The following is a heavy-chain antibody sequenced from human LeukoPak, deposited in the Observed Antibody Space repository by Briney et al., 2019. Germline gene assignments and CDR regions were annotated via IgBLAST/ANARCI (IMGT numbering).Heavy chain of an antibody. Sequence: GASVKVSCKASGYTFTSYYMHWVRQAPGQGLEWMGIINPSGGSTSYAQKFQGRVTMTRDTSTSTVYMELSSLRSEDTAVYYCAGDPEKRATYCGGDCYGLYFDYWGQGTLVTVSS. CDR3: AGDPEKRATYCGGDCYGLYFDY. J-gene: IGHJ4*02. CDR1: GYTFTSYY. CDR2: INPSGGST. D-gene: IGHD2-21*02. V-gene: IGHV1-46*01.